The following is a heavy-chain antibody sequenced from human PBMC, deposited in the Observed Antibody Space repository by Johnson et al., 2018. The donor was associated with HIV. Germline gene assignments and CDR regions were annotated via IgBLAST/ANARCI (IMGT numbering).Heavy chain of an antibody. CDR3: AKEDYYGSGSYDAFDI. J-gene: IGHJ3*02. V-gene: IGHV3-30*02. D-gene: IGHD3-10*01. CDR2: IRYDGSNK. CDR1: GFTFSNAW. Sequence: QVQLVESGGDLVEPGESLRLSCVASGFTFSNAWMHWVRQAPGKGLEWVAFIRYDGSNKYYADSVKGRFTISRDNSKNTLYLQMNSLRAEDTAVYYCAKEDYYGSGSYDAFDIWGQGTMVTVSS.